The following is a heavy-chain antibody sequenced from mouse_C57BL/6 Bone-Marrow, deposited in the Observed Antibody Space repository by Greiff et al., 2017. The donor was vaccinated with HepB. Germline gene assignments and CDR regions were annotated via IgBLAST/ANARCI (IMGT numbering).Heavy chain of an antibody. J-gene: IGHJ3*01. CDR3: ARAYYDYGTFAY. CDR1: GYTFTSYG. Sequence: LQESGAELARPGASVKLSCKASGYTFTSYGMSWVKQRTGQGLEWIGEIYPRSGNTYYNEKFKDKATLTADKSSSTAYMELRSLTSEDSAVFFCARAYYDYGTFAYWGQGTLVTVSA. CDR2: IYPRSGNT. V-gene: IGHV1-81*01. D-gene: IGHD2-4*01.